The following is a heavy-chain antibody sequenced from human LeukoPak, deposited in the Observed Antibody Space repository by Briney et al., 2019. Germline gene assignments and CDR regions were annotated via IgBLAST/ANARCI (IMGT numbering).Heavy chain of an antibody. Sequence: SVKVSCKASGGTFSSYAISWVRQAPGQGLEWMGGIIPIFGTANYAQKFQGRVTITADESTSTAYMELSSLRSEDTAVYYCARDLLHCSSTSCYTGYYYYMDVWGKGTTVTVSS. CDR3: ARDLLHCSSTSCYTGYYYYMDV. CDR1: GGTFSSYA. V-gene: IGHV1-69*13. D-gene: IGHD2-2*02. J-gene: IGHJ6*03. CDR2: IIPIFGTA.